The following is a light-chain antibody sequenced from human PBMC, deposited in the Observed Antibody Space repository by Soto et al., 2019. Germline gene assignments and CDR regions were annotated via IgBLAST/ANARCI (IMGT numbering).Light chain of an antibody. Sequence: EIVLTQSKATLSGSPGERATLSCRASESVSSKLAWYQQKPGQAPRLLIHDASTRATGIPARFSGSGSGTEFILTISSVESEDFAIYYCQQHNDWPTFGQGTRLEIK. J-gene: IGKJ5*01. V-gene: IGKV3-15*01. CDR3: QQHNDWPT. CDR1: ESVSSK. CDR2: DAS.